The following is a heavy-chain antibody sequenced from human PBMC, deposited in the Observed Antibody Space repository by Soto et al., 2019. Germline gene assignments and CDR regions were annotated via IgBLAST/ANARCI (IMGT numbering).Heavy chain of an antibody. J-gene: IGHJ4*02. CDR2: ISYDGSNK. Sequence: PGGSLRLSCAASGFTFSSYAMHWVRQAPGKGLEWVAVISYDGSNKYYADSVKGRFTISRDNSKNTLYLQMNSLRAEDTAVYYCARDCPTSDGSGWYGGFDYWGQGTLVTVSS. CDR3: ARDCPTSDGSGWYGGFDY. V-gene: IGHV3-30-3*01. CDR1: GFTFSSYA. D-gene: IGHD6-19*01.